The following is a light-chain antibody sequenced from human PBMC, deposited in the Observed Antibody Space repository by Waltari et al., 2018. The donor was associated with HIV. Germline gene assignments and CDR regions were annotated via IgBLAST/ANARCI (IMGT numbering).Light chain of an antibody. J-gene: IGKJ2*01. CDR1: QSVRSNY. Sequence: ENVLTQSPGTLFLSPGERATLSCRASQSVRSNYLAWYQQKPGQAPRLLIYGASSRATDIPDRFSGSGSGTHFTLTITRLEPEDFAVYYCQQYGSAYTFGQGTKLEIK. CDR3: QQYGSAYT. CDR2: GAS. V-gene: IGKV3-20*01.